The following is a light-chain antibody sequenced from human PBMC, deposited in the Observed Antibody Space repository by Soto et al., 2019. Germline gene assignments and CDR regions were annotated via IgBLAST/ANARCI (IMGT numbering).Light chain of an antibody. Sequence: DIQMTXXXXXLSASVGDRVTITCRASRSIGNYLHWYQQKPESAPKLLIFLTSRLQSGVPSRFSGSGSGTDFTLTISSLQPEDFATYYCQQSYSIPYSFGQGTNLEIK. V-gene: IGKV1-39*01. CDR1: RSIGNY. CDR2: LTS. J-gene: IGKJ2*01. CDR3: QQSYSIPYS.